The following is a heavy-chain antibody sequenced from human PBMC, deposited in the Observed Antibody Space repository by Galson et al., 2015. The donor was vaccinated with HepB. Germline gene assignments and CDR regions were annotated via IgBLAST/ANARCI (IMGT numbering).Heavy chain of an antibody. Sequence: SVKVSCKASGGTFSSYAISWVRQAPGQGLEWMGGIIPIFGTANYAQKFQGRVTITADESTSTAYMELSSLRSEDTAVYYCAGTVRGYSYGLHFDYWGQGTPVTVSS. CDR3: AGTVRGYSYGLHFDY. D-gene: IGHD5-18*01. CDR2: IIPIFGTA. CDR1: GGTFSSYA. J-gene: IGHJ4*02. V-gene: IGHV1-69*13.